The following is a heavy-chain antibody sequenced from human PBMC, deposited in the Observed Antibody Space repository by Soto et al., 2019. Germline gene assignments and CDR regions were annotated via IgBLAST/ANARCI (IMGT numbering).Heavy chain of an antibody. Sequence: SETLSLTCSVSGGSISTSTDYWGWIRQPPGKGLEWIGSIYLSGSIHYNPPFQSRVTISPDKSINTAYLQWSSLKASDTAIYYCARHKSRSGSYPIDYWGQGTLVTVSS. CDR3: ARHKSRSGSYPIDY. CDR2: IYLSGSI. CDR1: GGSISTSTDY. V-gene: IGHV4-39*07. J-gene: IGHJ4*02. D-gene: IGHD3-22*01.